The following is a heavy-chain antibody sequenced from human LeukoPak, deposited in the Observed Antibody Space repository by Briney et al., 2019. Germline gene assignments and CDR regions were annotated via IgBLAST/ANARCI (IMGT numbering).Heavy chain of an antibody. CDR3: ARLEGGSYFVY. D-gene: IGHD1-26*01. J-gene: IGHJ4*02. CDR1: GYSISSGYY. V-gene: IGHV4-38-2*01. CDR2: IYHSGST. Sequence: PSETLSLTYAVSGYSISSGYYWGWIRQPPGKGLEWIGSIYHSGSTYYNPSLKSRVTISVDTSKNQFSLKLSSVTAADTAVYYCARLEGGSYFVYWGQGTLVTVSS.